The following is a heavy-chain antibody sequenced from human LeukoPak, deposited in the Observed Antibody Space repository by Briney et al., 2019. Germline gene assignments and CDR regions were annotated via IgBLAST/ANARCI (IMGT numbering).Heavy chain of an antibody. D-gene: IGHD6-19*01. V-gene: IGHV3-53*01. CDR1: GFTVSSNY. J-gene: IGHJ4*02. CDR3: ARDRYSSGWYEFDY. CDR2: IYSGGST. Sequence: GGSLRLSCAASGFTVSSNYMSWVRQAPGKGLEWVSVIYSGGSTYYADSVEGRFTISRDNSKNTLYLQMNSLRAEDTAVYYCARDRYSSGWYEFDYWGQGTLVTVSS.